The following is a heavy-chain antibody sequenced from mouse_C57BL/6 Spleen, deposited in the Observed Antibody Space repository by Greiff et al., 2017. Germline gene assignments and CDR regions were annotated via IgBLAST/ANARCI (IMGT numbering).Heavy chain of an antibody. D-gene: IGHD4-1*01. CDR1: GFTFTDYY. V-gene: IGHV7-3*01. Sequence: DVHLVESGGGLVQPGGSLSLSCAASGFTFTDYYMSWVRQPPGKALEWLGFIRNKATGYTTEYSASVKGRFTISRDNSQSILYLRILALRAEDGATYYCAEYSSLSGLDYWGQGTTLTVSS. CDR2: IRNKATGYTT. J-gene: IGHJ2*01. CDR3: AEYSSLSGLDY.